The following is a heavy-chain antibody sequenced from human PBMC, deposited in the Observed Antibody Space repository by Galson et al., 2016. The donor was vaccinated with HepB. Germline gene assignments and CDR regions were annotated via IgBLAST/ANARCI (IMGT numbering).Heavy chain of an antibody. CDR2: ITSSSSYI. J-gene: IGHJ4*02. Sequence: SLRLSCAASGFSFSFYSMNWVRQAPGKGLEWVSSITSSSSYIYYADSVKGRFTISRDNAKNSVYLQMNSLRAEDTAVYYCAKARFYDSRGYHSAGDEWGQGTLVTVSS. CDR1: GFSFSFYS. V-gene: IGHV3-21*04. D-gene: IGHD3-22*01. CDR3: AKARFYDSRGYHSAGDE.